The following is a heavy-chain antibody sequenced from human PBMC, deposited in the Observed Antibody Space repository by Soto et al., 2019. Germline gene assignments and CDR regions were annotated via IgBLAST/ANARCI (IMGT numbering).Heavy chain of an antibody. CDR3: ARSLVVGAVAGMMWFDP. D-gene: IGHD6-19*01. CDR2: INAGNGNT. V-gene: IGHV1-3*01. CDR1: GYTFTSYA. Sequence: QVQLVQFGAEVKKPGASVKVSCKASGYTFTSYAMHWVRQAPGQRLEWMGWINAGNGNTKYSQKFQGRVTITRDTSASTAYMELSSLRSEDTAVYYCARSLVVGAVAGMMWFDPWGQGTLVTVSS. J-gene: IGHJ5*02.